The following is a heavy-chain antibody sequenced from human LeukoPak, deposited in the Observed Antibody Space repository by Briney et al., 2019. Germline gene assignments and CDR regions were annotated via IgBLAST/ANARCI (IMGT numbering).Heavy chain of an antibody. CDR1: GFTFSSYW. Sequence: GGSLRLSCAASGFTFSSYWMSWVRQAPGRGLEWVANIKQDGGEKYYMDSVKGRFTISRDNAKNSLYLQMNSLRAEDTAVYYCARDSPYCSGGSCYPAVDYWGQGTLVTVSS. CDR2: IKQDGGEK. V-gene: IGHV3-7*01. CDR3: ARDSPYCSGGSCYPAVDY. D-gene: IGHD2-15*01. J-gene: IGHJ4*02.